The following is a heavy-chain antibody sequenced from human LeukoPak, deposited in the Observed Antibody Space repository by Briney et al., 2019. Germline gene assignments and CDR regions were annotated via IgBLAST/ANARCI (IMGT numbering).Heavy chain of an antibody. J-gene: IGHJ4*02. Sequence: GGSLRLSCAASGFTFSDYYMNWIRQSPGKGLEWVSYISSSGGNIYYADSVKGRFTISRDNAKNSLYLQMNSLRVEDTAVYYCARPRIRYYYDVSGWWGQGTLVTVSS. CDR1: GFTFSDYY. CDR3: ARPRIRYYYDVSGW. V-gene: IGHV3-11*04. D-gene: IGHD3-22*01. CDR2: ISSSGGNI.